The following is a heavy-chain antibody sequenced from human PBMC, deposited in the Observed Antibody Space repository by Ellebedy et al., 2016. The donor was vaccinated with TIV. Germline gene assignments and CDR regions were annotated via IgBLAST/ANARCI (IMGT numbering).Heavy chain of an antibody. Sequence: GESLKISCAASGFTFSSYAMHWVRQAPGKGLEWVAVISYDGSNKYYADSVKGRFTISRDNSKNTLYLQMNSLRAEDTAVYYCAKVRGYSGYDGLEFDYWGQGTLVTVSS. V-gene: IGHV3-30-3*01. CDR3: AKVRGYSGYDGLEFDY. CDR1: GFTFSSYA. CDR2: ISYDGSNK. J-gene: IGHJ4*02. D-gene: IGHD5-12*01.